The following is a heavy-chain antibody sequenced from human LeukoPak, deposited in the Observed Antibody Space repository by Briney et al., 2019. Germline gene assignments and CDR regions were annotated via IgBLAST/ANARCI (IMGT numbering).Heavy chain of an antibody. V-gene: IGHV3-23*01. CDR1: GFTFSSYA. CDR2: ISGSGGST. CDR3: AKDQYYDSSGYYRY. Sequence: GGSLRLSCAASGFTFSSYAMSWVRQAPGKGLEWVSAISGSGGSTYYADSVKGRFTISGDNSKNTLYLQVNSLRAEDTAVYYCAKDQYYDSSGYYRYWGQGTLVTVSS. J-gene: IGHJ4*02. D-gene: IGHD3-22*01.